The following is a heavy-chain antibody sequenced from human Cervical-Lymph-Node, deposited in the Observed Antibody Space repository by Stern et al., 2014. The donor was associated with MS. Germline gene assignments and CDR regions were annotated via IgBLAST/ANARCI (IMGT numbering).Heavy chain of an antibody. CDR1: GYTLTANY. V-gene: IGHV1-2*06. CDR2: VNPNRDDT. Sequence: VQLVESGAEVRKPGASVKVSCRASGYTLTANYIHWVRQAPGQGLEWMGRVNPNRDDTRNAQKFQGRVTMTSDTSMNTVYMELTSLRSDDTAVYFCAREATPLVVGIDYWGQGTLVTVSS. J-gene: IGHJ4*02. CDR3: AREATPLVVGIDY. D-gene: IGHD2-15*01.